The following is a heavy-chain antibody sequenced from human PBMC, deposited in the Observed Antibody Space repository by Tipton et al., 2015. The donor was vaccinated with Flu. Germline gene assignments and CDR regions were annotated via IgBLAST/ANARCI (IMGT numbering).Heavy chain of an antibody. CDR3: ARRLNCDFWSDYSMKYDMGV. D-gene: IGHD3-3*01. V-gene: IGHV1-18*01. CDR1: GYTFTNHG. Sequence: QLVQSGAEVKKPGASVKVSCRASGYTFTNHGISWVRQAPGQGLEWMGWISVYSGDTNYAQKLQGRVTMTTDTSTSTAYMELRSLGSDDTAVYYCARRLNCDFWSDYSMKYDMGVWGQGTTVTVYS. CDR2: ISVYSGDT. J-gene: IGHJ6*02.